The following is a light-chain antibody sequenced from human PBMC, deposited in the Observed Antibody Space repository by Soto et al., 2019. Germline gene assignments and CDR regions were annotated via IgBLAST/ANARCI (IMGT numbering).Light chain of an antibody. CDR3: GSYAGRYTYV. CDR1: SSDVGGYNY. CDR2: DVN. V-gene: IGLV2-11*01. Sequence: QSALTQPRSVSGSPGQSVAISCTGTSSDVGGYNYVSWYQQHPGKAPKVMIFDVNKRPSGVPDRFSGSKSGNTASLTISGLQAEDEADYYCGSYAGRYTYVFGTGTKLTVL. J-gene: IGLJ1*01.